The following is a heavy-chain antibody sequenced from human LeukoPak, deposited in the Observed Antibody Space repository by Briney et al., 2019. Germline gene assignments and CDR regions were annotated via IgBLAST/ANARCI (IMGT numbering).Heavy chain of an antibody. Sequence: ASVKVSCKASGYTFTSYGISWVRQAPGQGLEWMGWISANNGNTNYAQKLQGRVTMTTDTSTSTAYMELRSMSSDDMAVYYCARAPPTYSSGWCSSRRGYYYYYMDVWGKGTTVTISS. CDR1: GYTFTSYG. V-gene: IGHV1-18*03. CDR2: ISANNGNT. D-gene: IGHD6-19*01. J-gene: IGHJ6*03. CDR3: ARAPPTYSSGWCSSRRGYYYYYMDV.